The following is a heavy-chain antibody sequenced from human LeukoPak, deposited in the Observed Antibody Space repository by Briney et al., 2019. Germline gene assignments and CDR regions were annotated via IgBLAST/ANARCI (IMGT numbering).Heavy chain of an antibody. CDR3: AKRGCGGSGYCPYYYYYMDV. Sequence: PGGSLRLSCPASGFTFSSYSINWVRQAPGKGLEWVSSISSSSSYIYYADSVKGRFTISRDSAKNSLYLQMNSLRAEDTAVYYCAKRGCGGSGYCPYYYYYMDVWGKGTTVTISS. CDR2: ISSSSSYI. CDR1: GFTFSSYS. V-gene: IGHV3-21*04. D-gene: IGHD3-22*01. J-gene: IGHJ6*03.